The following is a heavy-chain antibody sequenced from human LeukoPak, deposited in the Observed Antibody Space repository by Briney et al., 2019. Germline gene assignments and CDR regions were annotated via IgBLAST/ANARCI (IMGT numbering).Heavy chain of an antibody. V-gene: IGHV4-59*01. CDR2: IYYSGST. CDR3: ARARQQLVPFYFDY. Sequence: SETLSLTCTVSGGSISSYYWSWIRQPPGKGLEWIGYIYYSGSTNYNPSLKSRVTISVDTSKNQFSLKLSSVTAADMAVYYCARARQQLVPFYFDYWGQGTLVTVSS. CDR1: GGSISSYY. J-gene: IGHJ4*02. D-gene: IGHD6-13*01.